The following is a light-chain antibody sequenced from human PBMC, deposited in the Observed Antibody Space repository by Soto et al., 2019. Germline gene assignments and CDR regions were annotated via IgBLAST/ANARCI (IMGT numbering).Light chain of an antibody. CDR3: CSYAGSSTP. V-gene: IGLV2-23*02. CDR1: SSDVGSYNL. Sequence: QSVLTQPASVSGSPGQSITISCTGTSSDVGSYNLVSWYQQHPGKAPKLMIYEVSKRPSGVSNRFSGSKSGNTASLTISGFQAEDEADYYCCSYAGSSTPFGGGTKLTVL. CDR2: EVS. J-gene: IGLJ2*01.